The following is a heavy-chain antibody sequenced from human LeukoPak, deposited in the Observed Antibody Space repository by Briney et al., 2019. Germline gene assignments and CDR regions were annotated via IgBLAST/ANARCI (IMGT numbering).Heavy chain of an antibody. CDR3: TRDDYVWGSYQIDY. V-gene: IGHV3-49*03. CDR2: IRSKAYGGTT. CDR1: GFTFGDYA. D-gene: IGHD3-16*02. J-gene: IGHJ4*02. Sequence: PGGSLRLSCTASGFTFGDYAMSWFRQAPGKGLEWVGFIRSKAYGGTTEYAASVKGRFTISRDDSKSIAYLQMNSLKTEDTAVYYCTRDDYVWGSYQIDYWGQGTLVTVSS.